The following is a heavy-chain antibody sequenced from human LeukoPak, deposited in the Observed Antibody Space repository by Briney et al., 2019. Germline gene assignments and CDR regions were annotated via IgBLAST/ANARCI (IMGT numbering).Heavy chain of an antibody. Sequence: SETLSLTCTVSGGSIRSSYYYWGWIRQPPGKGLEWIGSIYYSGSTYHNPSLKSRVTISVDTSKNQFSLKLSSVTAADTAVYYCARHLIYYDSNAYPGDHWGQGTLVTVSS. CDR2: IYYSGST. D-gene: IGHD3-22*01. CDR3: ARHLIYYDSNAYPGDH. CDR1: GGSIRSSYYY. V-gene: IGHV4-39*01. J-gene: IGHJ4*02.